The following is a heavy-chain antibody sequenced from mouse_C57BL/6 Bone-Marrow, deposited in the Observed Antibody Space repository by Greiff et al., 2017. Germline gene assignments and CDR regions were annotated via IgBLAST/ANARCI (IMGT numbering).Heavy chain of an antibody. CDR3: DYYGSRFDY. D-gene: IGHD1-1*01. CDR2: IYPRSGNT. V-gene: IGHV1-81*01. CDR1: GYTFTSYG. Sequence: VKLVESGAELARPGASVKLSCKASGYTFTSYGISWVKQRTGQGLEWIGEIYPRSGNTYYNEKFKGKATLTADKSSSTAYMELRSLTSEDSAVYFCDYYGSRFDYWGQGTTLTVSS. J-gene: IGHJ2*01.